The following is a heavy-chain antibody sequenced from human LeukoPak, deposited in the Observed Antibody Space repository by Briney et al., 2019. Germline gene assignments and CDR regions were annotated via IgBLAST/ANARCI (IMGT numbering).Heavy chain of an antibody. J-gene: IGHJ6*03. V-gene: IGHV4-4*02. CDR3: ARDRDYYGSGNYGYMDV. CDR2: MHHSGTS. Sequence: PSETLSLTCAVSGGSLISSNWWSWVRQFPDKGLEWIGEMHHSGTSNYHPSLKSRVMISVDKSKNQFSLRLSSVTAADTAVYFCARDRDYYGSGNYGYMDVRGKGTTVTISS. CDR1: GGSLISSNW. D-gene: IGHD3-10*01.